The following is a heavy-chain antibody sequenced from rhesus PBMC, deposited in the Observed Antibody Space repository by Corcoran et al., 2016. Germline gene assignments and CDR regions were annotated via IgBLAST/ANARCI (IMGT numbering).Heavy chain of an antibody. D-gene: IGHD2-8*01. Sequence: QVRLQESGPGVMKPSETLSLTCAVSGGSISSGYYYWSWIRQPPGKGLEWIGYIPYSGSTNYNPSLKSRVTISRDTSKNQFSLKRSSVTAADTAVYYCARDSDIVVVVSATSCDYWGQGVLVTVSS. V-gene: IGHV4-122*02. CDR3: ARDSDIVVVVSATSCDY. CDR2: IPYSGST. CDR1: GGSISSGYYY. J-gene: IGHJ4*01.